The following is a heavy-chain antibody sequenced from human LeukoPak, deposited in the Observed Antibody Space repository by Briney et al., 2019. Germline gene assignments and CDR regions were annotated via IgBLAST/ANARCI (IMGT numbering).Heavy chain of an antibody. J-gene: IGHJ5*02. CDR3: ARDGFPGQTWFDP. CDR1: GGSISSGSY. V-gene: IGHV4-38-2*02. D-gene: IGHD2/OR15-2a*01. CDR2: IYHSGST. Sequence: TSETLSLTCTVPGGSISSGSYWGWIRQPPGKGLEWIGSIYHSGSTYYNASLKSRVTISVDPSKNQFSLKLTSVTAADTAVYYCARDGFPGQTWFDPWGQGTLVTVSS.